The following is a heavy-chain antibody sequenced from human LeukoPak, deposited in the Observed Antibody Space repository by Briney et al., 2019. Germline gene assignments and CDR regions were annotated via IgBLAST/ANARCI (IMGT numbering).Heavy chain of an antibody. V-gene: IGHV3-23*01. CDR2: ISGTGGST. CDR3: AKDTIPDYYDSSGYSSYYFDY. Sequence: PGGSLRLSCAASRFTFSSYAMSWVRQAPGKGLEWVSAISGTGGSTYYADSVKGRFTISRDNSKNTLYLQMNSLRAEDTAVYYCAKDTIPDYYDSSGYSSYYFDYWGQGTLVTVSS. D-gene: IGHD3-22*01. J-gene: IGHJ4*02. CDR1: RFTFSSYA.